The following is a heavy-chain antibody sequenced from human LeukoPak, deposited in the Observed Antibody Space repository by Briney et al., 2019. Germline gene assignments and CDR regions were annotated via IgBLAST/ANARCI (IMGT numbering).Heavy chain of an antibody. Sequence: SVKVSCKAPGGTFSSYAISWVRQAPGQGLEWMGRIIPILGIANYAQKFQGRVTITADKSTSTAYMELSSLRSEDTAVYYCAREKERITMIVVVTPPDYWGQGTLVTVSS. CDR2: IIPILGIA. J-gene: IGHJ4*02. V-gene: IGHV1-69*04. CDR1: GGTFSSYA. D-gene: IGHD3-22*01. CDR3: AREKERITMIVVVTPPDY.